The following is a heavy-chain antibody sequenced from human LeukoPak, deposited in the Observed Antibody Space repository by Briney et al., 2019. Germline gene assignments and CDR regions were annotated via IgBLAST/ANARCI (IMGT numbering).Heavy chain of an antibody. Sequence: SVKVSCKASGGTFSSYAISWVRQAPGQGLEWMGRIIPILGIAEYEQKFQGRVTSTADKSTSTAYMELSSLRSEDTAVYYCARGGYSYGYGVWGQGTLVTVSS. CDR3: ARGGYSYGYGV. D-gene: IGHD5-18*01. V-gene: IGHV1-69*04. CDR1: GGTFSSYA. J-gene: IGHJ4*02. CDR2: IIPILGIA.